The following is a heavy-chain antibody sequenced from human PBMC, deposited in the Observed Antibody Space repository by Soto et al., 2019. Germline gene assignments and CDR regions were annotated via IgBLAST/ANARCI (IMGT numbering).Heavy chain of an antibody. CDR3: ATELYYYDSSGPLRAFDI. V-gene: IGHV1-24*01. CDR2: FDPEDGET. Sequence: QVPLVQSGAEVKKPGASVKVSCKVSGYTLTELSMHWVRQAPGKGLEWMGGFDPEDGETIYAQKFQGRVTMTEDTSTDTAYMELSSLSSEDTAVYYCATELYYYDSSGPLRAFDIWGQGTMVTVSS. CDR1: GYTLTELS. D-gene: IGHD3-22*01. J-gene: IGHJ3*02.